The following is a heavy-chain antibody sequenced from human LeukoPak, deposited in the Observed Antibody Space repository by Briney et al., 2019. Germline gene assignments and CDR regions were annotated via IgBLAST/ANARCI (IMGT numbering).Heavy chain of an antibody. J-gene: IGHJ4*02. V-gene: IGHV1-2*02. CDR2: INPNINGT. CDR1: GYTFTGYY. Sequence: ASVKVSCKASGYTFTGYYIHWVRQAPGQGLEWMGWINPNINGTNYAQKFQGRVTMTGNRSISTAYMELSRLRSDDTAVYYCARERTPGSGYGVDYWGQGTVVTVSS. D-gene: IGHD6-25*01. CDR3: ARERTPGSGYGVDY.